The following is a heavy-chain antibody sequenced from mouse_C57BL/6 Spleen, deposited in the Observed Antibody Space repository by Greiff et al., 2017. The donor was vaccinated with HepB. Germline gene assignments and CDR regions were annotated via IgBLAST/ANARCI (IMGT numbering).Heavy chain of an antibody. Sequence: VQLQQSGAELMKPGASVKLSCKATGYTFTGYWIEWVKQRPGHGLEWIGEILPGSGSTNYNENFKGKATFTADTYSNTAYMQLSSLTTEDSAIYYCARDLLLRYWYFDVWGTGTTVTVSS. J-gene: IGHJ1*03. CDR2: ILPGSGST. CDR1: GYTFTGYW. CDR3: ARDLLLRYWYFDV. V-gene: IGHV1-9*01. D-gene: IGHD1-1*01.